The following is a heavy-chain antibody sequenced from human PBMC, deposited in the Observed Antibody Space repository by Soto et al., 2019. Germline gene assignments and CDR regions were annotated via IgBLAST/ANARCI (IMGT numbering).Heavy chain of an antibody. CDR3: ARALIQLWPHYYYGMDV. CDR2: IYHSGTT. Sequence: SETLCRTCAVSVDSISSCYYWAWIRQPPGKGLEWIGSIYHSGTTYYHPSLKSRVTISVDTSKNQFSLKLSSVTAADTAMYYCARALIQLWPHYYYGMDVWGQGTTVTVSS. D-gene: IGHD5-18*01. CDR1: VDSISSCYY. V-gene: IGHV4-38-2*01. J-gene: IGHJ6*02.